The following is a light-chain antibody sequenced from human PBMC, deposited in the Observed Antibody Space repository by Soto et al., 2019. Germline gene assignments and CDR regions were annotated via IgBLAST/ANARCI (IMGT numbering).Light chain of an antibody. CDR1: SSDVGSYKY. Sequence: QSVLTQPASVSGSPGQSITISCTGTSSDVGSYKYVSWYQQHPGKAPKLMIYDVSNRPSGVSNRFSGSKSGNTASLTISGLRAEDEADYYCNSYTTSSTLVFGNGTKVTVL. CDR3: NSYTTSSTLV. J-gene: IGLJ1*01. V-gene: IGLV2-14*03. CDR2: DVS.